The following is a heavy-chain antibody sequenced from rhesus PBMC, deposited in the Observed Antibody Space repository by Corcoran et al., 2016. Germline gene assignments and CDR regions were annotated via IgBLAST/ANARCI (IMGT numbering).Heavy chain of an antibody. V-gene: IGHV2-174*01. CDR2: IYWDDDK. CDR3: ARTSSWNDFFDY. D-gene: IGHD1-14*01. J-gene: IGHJ4*01. CDR1: GFSISTSGMG. Sequence: QVTLKESGPALVKPTQTLTLTCTFSGFSISTSGMGVGWIRQPPGKALEWLALIYWDDDKYASTSLKSRLTISTDTSKNQVVLTMTNMDPVDTATYYGARTSSWNDFFDYWGQGVLVTVSS.